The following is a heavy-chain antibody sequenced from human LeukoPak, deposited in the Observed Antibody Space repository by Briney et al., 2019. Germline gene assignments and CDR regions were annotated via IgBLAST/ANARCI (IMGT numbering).Heavy chain of an antibody. CDR1: GLTFSSYA. J-gene: IGHJ4*02. V-gene: IGHV3-23*01. D-gene: IGHD6-13*01. CDR2: ISGSGGST. Sequence: PGGSLRLSCAASGLTFSSYAMSWVRQAPGKGLEWVSAISGSGGSTYYADSVKGRFTISRDNSKNTLYLQMNSLRAEDTAVYYCAKDPRLSRSGSVSLSYWGQGTLVTVSS. CDR3: AKDPRLSRSGSVSLSY.